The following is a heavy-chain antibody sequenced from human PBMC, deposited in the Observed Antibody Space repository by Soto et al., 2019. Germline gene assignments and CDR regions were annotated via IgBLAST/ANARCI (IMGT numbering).Heavy chain of an antibody. CDR2: INPDNGNT. Sequence: ASAKVSCKASGYTFTRYTMNWVRQAPGQRLEWMGWINPDNGNTKSSQKFQDRVIITRDTSASTAYMDLSSLRSEDTAVYYCARGIATGQLDPWGQGTLVTVSS. D-gene: IGHD2-15*01. CDR3: ARGIATGQLDP. CDR1: GYTFTRYT. J-gene: IGHJ5*02. V-gene: IGHV1-3*01.